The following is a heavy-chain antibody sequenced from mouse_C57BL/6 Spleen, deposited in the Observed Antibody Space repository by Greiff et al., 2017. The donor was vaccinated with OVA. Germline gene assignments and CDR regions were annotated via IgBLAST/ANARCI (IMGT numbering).Heavy chain of an antibody. CDR3: ARLTVDY. D-gene: IGHD4-1*01. Sequence: QVQLQQSGPELVKPGASVKISCKASGYAFSSSWMNWVKQRPGKGLEWIGRIYPGDGDTNYNGKFKGKATLTADKSSSTAYMQLSSLTSEDSAVYFCARLTVDYWGQGTTLTVSS. J-gene: IGHJ2*01. V-gene: IGHV1-82*01. CDR1: GYAFSSSW. CDR2: IYPGDGDT.